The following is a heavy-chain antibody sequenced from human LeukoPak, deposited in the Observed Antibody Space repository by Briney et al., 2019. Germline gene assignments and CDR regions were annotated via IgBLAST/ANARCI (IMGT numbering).Heavy chain of an antibody. J-gene: IGHJ4*02. CDR2: INHSGST. CDR1: GGSFSGYY. D-gene: IGHD3-3*01. CDR3: ARHKVRRYYDFWSGYFY. Sequence: PSETLSLTCAVYGGSFSGYYWSWIRQPPGKGLEWIGEINHSGSTNYNPSLKSRVTISVDTSKNQFSLKLSSVTAADTAVYYCARHKVRRYYDFWSGYFYWGQGTLVTVSS. V-gene: IGHV4-34*01.